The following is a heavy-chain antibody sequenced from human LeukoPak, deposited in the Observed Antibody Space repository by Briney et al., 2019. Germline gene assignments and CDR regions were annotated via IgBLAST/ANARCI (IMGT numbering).Heavy chain of an antibody. D-gene: IGHD3-10*01. CDR1: GFTFSSYG. V-gene: IGHV3-7*03. Sequence: GGSLRLSCAASGFTFSSYGMSWGRQAPGKGLEWVANMKKDGSEKYYVDSVKGRFTISRENAKNTLYLQMNSLRAEDTAVYYCARESGVWFGELFSPLYYYYRMHFWRKAATVTVSS. J-gene: IGHJ6*04. CDR2: MKKDGSEK. CDR3: ARESGVWFGELFSPLYYYYRMHF.